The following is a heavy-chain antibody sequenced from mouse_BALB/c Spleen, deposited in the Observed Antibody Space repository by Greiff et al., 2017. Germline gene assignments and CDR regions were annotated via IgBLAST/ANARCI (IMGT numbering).Heavy chain of an antibody. CDR3: AREDGWALYAMDY. J-gene: IGHJ4*01. CDR2: ISYSGST. D-gene: IGHD2-3*01. Sequence: VQLKESGPGLVKPSQSLSLTCTVTGYSITSDYAWNWIRQFPGNKLEWMGYISYSGSTSYNPSLKSRISITRDTSKNQFFLQLNSVTTEDTATYYCAREDGWALYAMDYWGQGTSVTVSS. V-gene: IGHV3-2*02. CDR1: GYSITSDYA.